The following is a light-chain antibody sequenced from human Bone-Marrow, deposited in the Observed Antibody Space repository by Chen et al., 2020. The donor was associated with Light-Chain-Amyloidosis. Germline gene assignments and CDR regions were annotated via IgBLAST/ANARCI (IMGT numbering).Light chain of an antibody. J-gene: IGLJ3*02. CDR3: SSYTSSSTSWV. CDR2: EVS. Sequence: QSALTQPASVSGSPGQSIAISCTGTSSDVGSYNYVSWYQQHPGKAPKLMLYEVSNRPSGVSNRFSASKSGNTASLTISGLQADDEADYYCSSYTSSSTSWVFGGGTKLTVL. CDR1: SSDVGSYNY. V-gene: IGLV2-14*01.